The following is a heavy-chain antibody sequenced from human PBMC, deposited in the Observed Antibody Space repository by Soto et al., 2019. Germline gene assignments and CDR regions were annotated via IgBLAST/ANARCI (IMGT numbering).Heavy chain of an antibody. J-gene: IGHJ6*02. CDR3: ARGIEGWYQGRYYYGMDV. V-gene: IGHV4-61*01. CDR2: IYYCGST. D-gene: IGHD6-19*01. CDR1: GGSVSSGSYY. Sequence: QVQLQESGPGLVKPSETLSLTCTVSGGSVSSGSYYWSWIRQPPGNGLEWIGFIYYCGSTHYNPAPQRRVTISVETSKSRFSLKLSSVTAADTAVYYCARGIEGWYQGRYYYGMDVWGQGTTVTVSS.